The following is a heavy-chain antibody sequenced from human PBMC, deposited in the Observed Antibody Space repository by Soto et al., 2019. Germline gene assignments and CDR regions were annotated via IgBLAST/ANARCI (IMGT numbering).Heavy chain of an antibody. CDR2: SNGGSGDT. Sequence: QVQLVQSGAEVQRPGAAVKVSCKASGYTFTQFSIHWMRQAPGQRLEWRGWSNGGSGDTHYSQEFQGRVTFTRDTSANTAYMELSSLRSEDTAVFYCARSVNIAFDHWGQGTLVTVSS. J-gene: IGHJ5*02. D-gene: IGHD4-4*01. CDR3: ARSVNIAFDH. V-gene: IGHV1-3*01. CDR1: GYTFTQFS.